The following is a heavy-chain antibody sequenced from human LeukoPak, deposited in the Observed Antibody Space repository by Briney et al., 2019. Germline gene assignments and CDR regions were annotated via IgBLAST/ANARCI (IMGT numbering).Heavy chain of an antibody. CDR1: GFTFSSYA. CDR2: ISGSGGST. Sequence: PGGSLRLSCAASGFTFSSYAMSWVRQAPGKGLEWVSAISGSGGSTYYADSVKGRFTISRDNPKNTLYLQMNSLRAEDTAVYYCAKLPAADYYYYGMDVWGQGTTVTVSS. D-gene: IGHD2-2*01. V-gene: IGHV3-23*01. J-gene: IGHJ6*02. CDR3: AKLPAADYYYYGMDV.